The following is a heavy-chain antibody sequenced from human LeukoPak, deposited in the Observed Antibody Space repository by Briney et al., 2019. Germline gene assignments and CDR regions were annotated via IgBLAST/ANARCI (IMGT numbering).Heavy chain of an antibody. CDR2: ISHTGDSV. D-gene: IGHD5-18*01. CDR1: GFTFSESY. CDR3: ATRPGYTYGYGY. J-gene: IGHJ4*02. V-gene: IGHV3-11*04. Sequence: GGSLRLSCAASGFTFSESYMTWIRQAPGKGLELVSYISHTGDSVYYVDSVQGRFTISRDNAKNSVYLQMNSLRDEDTAVYYCATRPGYTYGYGYWGQGTLVTVSS.